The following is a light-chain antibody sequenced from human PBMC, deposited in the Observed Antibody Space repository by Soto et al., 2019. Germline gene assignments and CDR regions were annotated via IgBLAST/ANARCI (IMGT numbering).Light chain of an antibody. Sequence: ALTQAPATLSLSPGERAALSCGASESVSSNQLAWYQQKPGQAPRLLIYGASSRATGIPDRFSGSGSGTDFTLTISRLEPEDFAVYYCQQYDSSPGLTFGGGTKVDIK. CDR3: QQYDSSPGLT. CDR2: GAS. V-gene: IGKV3-20*01. J-gene: IGKJ4*01. CDR1: ESVSSNQ.